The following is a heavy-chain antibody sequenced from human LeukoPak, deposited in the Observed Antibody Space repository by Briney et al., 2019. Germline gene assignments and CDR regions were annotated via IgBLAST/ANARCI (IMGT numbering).Heavy chain of an antibody. CDR2: ITGNTGST. J-gene: IGHJ4*02. CDR1: GFTFSSNA. V-gene: IGHV3-23*01. Sequence: PGGSLRLSCAASGFTFSSNAMIWVRQAPGKGLEWVSVITGNTGSTYYADSVKGRFTISRDNSKNTLSLQMNSLRAEDTAVYYCAKDAVAPGSGGDHFDYWGQGTLVTVSS. D-gene: IGHD3-10*01. CDR3: AKDAVAPGSGGDHFDY.